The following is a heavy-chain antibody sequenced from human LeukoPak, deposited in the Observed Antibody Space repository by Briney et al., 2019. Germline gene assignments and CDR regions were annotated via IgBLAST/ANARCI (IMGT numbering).Heavy chain of an antibody. CDR3: ARDLTGPLRGNNWFDP. CDR1: GYTFTGYY. J-gene: IGHJ5*02. D-gene: IGHD1-14*01. V-gene: IGHV1-2*02. CDR2: INPNSGGT. Sequence: GASVKVSCKASGYTFTGYYMHWVRQAPGQGLEWMGWINPNSGGTNYARKFQGRVTMTRDTSISTAYMELSRLRSDDTAVYYCARDLTGPLRGNNWFDPWGQGTLVTVSS.